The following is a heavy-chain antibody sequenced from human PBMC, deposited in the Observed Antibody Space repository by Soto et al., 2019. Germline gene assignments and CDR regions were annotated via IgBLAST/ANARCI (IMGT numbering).Heavy chain of an antibody. CDR1: GYTFTGYY. J-gene: IGHJ4*02. Sequence: ASVKVSCKASGYTFTGYYMHWVRQAPGQGLEWMGWINPNSGGTNYAQKFQGRVTMTRDTSISTAYMELSRLRSDDTAVYYCARAYYDSSGYYVPVDYWGQGTLVTVSS. CDR2: INPNSGGT. V-gene: IGHV1-2*02. D-gene: IGHD3-22*01. CDR3: ARAYYDSSGYYVPVDY.